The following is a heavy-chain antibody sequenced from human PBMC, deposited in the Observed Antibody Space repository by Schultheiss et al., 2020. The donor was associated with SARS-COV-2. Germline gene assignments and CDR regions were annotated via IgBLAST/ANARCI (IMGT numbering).Heavy chain of an antibody. D-gene: IGHD1-1*01. CDR2: IYYSGST. Sequence: SETLSLTCTVSGGSISSSSYYWGWIRQPPGKGLEWIGSIYYSGSTYYNPSLKSRVTISVDTSKNQFSLKLSSVTAADTAVYYCAGTQTGTTGWFDPWGQGTLVTVSS. CDR3: AGTQTGTTGWFDP. J-gene: IGHJ5*02. V-gene: IGHV4-39*07. CDR1: GGSISSSSYY.